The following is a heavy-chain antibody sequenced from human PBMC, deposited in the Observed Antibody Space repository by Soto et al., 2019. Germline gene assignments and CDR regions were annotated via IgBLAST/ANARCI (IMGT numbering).Heavy chain of an antibody. CDR2: ITSSSTYM. V-gene: IGHV3-21*02. J-gene: IGHJ4*02. D-gene: IGHD3-10*01. Sequence: EVQLVESGGGLVKPGGSLRLSCAASGFTFSSYDMSWVRQAPGKGLEWVSSITSSSTYMNYADSVKGRFTTSRDNAGNSLYLQMNSLRDEDTAVYYCARVGMASGNGYGSGSYDIWGQGTLITVSS. CDR1: GFTFSSYD. CDR3: ARVGMASGNGYGSGSYDI.